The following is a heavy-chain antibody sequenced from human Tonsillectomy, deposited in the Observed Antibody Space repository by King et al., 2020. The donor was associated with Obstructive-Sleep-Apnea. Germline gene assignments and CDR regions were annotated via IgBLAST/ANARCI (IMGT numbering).Heavy chain of an antibody. CDR2: IKQDGSEK. D-gene: IGHD3-22*01. CDR3: ARFLIVVSADDY. V-gene: IGHV3-7*01. Sequence: VQLVESGGGLVQPGGSLRLSCASSGFTFSSYWMSWVRQAPGKGREWVANIKQDGSEKYYVDSVKGRFTISRDNAKNSLYLQMNSLRAEDTAVYYCARFLIVVSADDYWGQGTLVTVSS. CDR1: GFTFSSYW. J-gene: IGHJ4*02.